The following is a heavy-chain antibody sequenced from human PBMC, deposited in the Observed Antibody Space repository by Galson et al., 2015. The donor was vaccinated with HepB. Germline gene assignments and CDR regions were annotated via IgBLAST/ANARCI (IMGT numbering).Heavy chain of an antibody. Sequence: QSGAEVKKPGESLKISCKGSGYSFTSYWIGWVRQMPGKGLEWMGIIYPDDSDTRYSLSFQGQVTISADKSISTAYLQWSSLKASDTAMYYCARARLLAAAGSKGWFDPWGQGTLVTVSS. CDR1: GYSFTSYW. CDR3: ARARLLAAAGSKGWFDP. D-gene: IGHD6-13*01. J-gene: IGHJ5*02. CDR2: IYPDDSDT. V-gene: IGHV5-51*01.